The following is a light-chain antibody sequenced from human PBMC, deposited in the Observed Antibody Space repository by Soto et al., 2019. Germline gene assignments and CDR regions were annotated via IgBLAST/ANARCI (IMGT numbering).Light chain of an antibody. V-gene: IGKV3-20*01. Sequence: EIVLTQSPGTLSLSPGERATLSCRASQSGSSSYLAWYQQKPGQAPRLLIYGASSRATGIPDRFSGSGSGTDFTLTISILEPEDFAVYYCQQYGSSPLITFGPGTKVDIK. J-gene: IGKJ3*01. CDR2: GAS. CDR1: QSGSSSY. CDR3: QQYGSSPLIT.